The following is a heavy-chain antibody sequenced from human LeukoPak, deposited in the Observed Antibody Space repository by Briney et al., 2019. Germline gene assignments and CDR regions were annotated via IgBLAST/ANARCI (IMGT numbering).Heavy chain of an antibody. CDR3: AKRSPYCSSTSCPPEH. CDR1: GFTFSTYA. Sequence: GGSLRLSCAASGFTFSTYALSWVRQAPGKGLEWVSVISGSGGGTYYADSVEGRFTISRDNSKNTLYLQMNSLRAEDTAVYYCAKRSPYCSSTSCPPEHWGQGTLVTVSS. CDR2: ISGSGGGT. D-gene: IGHD2-2*01. J-gene: IGHJ1*01. V-gene: IGHV3-23*01.